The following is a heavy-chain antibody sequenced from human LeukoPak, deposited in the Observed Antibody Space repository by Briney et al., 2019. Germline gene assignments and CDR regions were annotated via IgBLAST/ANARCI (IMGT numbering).Heavy chain of an antibody. CDR2: IKEDGSQT. V-gene: IGHV3-7*01. Sequence: PGGSLRLSCAASGFAFSSYWMSWVRQAPGKGLEWVANIKEDGSQTYYVESVEGRLTISRDNAKNSLYLYMHSLRAEDTAVYYCARDTAVCDSWGQGSLVTVSS. CDR3: ARDTAVCDS. D-gene: IGHD2-21*02. J-gene: IGHJ4*02. CDR1: GFAFSSYW.